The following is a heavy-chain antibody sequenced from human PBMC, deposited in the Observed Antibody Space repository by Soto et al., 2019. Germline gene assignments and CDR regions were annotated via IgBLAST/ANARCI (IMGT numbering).Heavy chain of an antibody. CDR2: INQDGSEI. D-gene: IGHD3-10*01. V-gene: IGHV3-7*03. CDR3: ARDTASRSSGSHY. Sequence: GGSLRLCCAASGFTFRNVYMSWARQAPGKGLEWVAHINQDGSEIYYVDSVKGRFTISRDNAKSSLSLQMNSLRADDTAVYYCARDTASRSSGSHYSGQGTLVTVYS. CDR1: GFTFRNVY. J-gene: IGHJ4*02.